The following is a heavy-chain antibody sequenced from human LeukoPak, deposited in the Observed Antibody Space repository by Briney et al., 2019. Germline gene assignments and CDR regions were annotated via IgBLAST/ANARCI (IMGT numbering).Heavy chain of an antibody. D-gene: IGHD2/OR15-2a*01. V-gene: IGHV4-4*07. CDR1: GDCLSGYY. Sequence: SETLSLTCTLSGDCLSGYYWVWVRQAAGKGLEWLGRVYTDGRTSFYPSLQSRVTMSVDMSKNQFSLRLTSVTAADTAVYYCVRGGAYDKSHFHFFQFMDVWGKGTTVTVSS. CDR3: VRGGAYDKSHFHFFQFMDV. J-gene: IGHJ6*03. CDR2: VYTDGRT.